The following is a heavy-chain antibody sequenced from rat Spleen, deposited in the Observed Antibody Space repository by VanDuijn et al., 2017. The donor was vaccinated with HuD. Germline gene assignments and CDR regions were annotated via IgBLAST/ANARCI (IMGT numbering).Heavy chain of an antibody. CDR3: ASRSTVPFDY. CDR2: MWNDGDT. Sequence: QVQLKESGPGLVQPSQTLSLTCTVSGFSLTRNHVHWVRQPPGKGLEWMGIMWNDGDTSYNSAIKSRLSISRDTSKSQVFLKMNSLQTEDTAMYFCASRSTVPFDYWGQGVMVTVSS. V-gene: IGHV2-32*01. D-gene: IGHD3-3*01. J-gene: IGHJ2*01. CDR1: GFSLTRNH.